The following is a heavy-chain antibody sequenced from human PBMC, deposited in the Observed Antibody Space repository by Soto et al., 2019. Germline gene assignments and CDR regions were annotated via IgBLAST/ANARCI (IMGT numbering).Heavy chain of an antibody. CDR2: ISVFNGNT. J-gene: IGHJ3*01. CDR1: GYTFTGYG. V-gene: IGHV1-18*01. Sequence: QVQLVQSGAEVKKPGASVKVSCKTSGYTFTGYGINWVRQAPGHGLEWMGWISVFNGNTKYGQNIQDRVIMTADTSTSTAYMELRSLRSDDTAVYFCGRDGSGGIIDSWGQGTMLIVSS. CDR3: GRDGSGGIIDS. D-gene: IGHD2-15*01.